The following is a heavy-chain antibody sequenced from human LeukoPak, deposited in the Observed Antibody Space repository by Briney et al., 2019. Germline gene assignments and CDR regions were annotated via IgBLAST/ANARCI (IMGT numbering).Heavy chain of an antibody. D-gene: IGHD4-17*01. CDR1: GFTFDDYA. CDR3: AKGSVRGDYYFDY. Sequence: TGGSLRLSCAASGFTFDDYAMHWVRQAPGKGLEWVSGISWNSGSIGYADSVKGRFTISRDNAKNSLYLQMNSLRAEDTALYYCAKGSVRGDYYFDYWGQGTLVTVSS. J-gene: IGHJ4*02. CDR2: ISWNSGSI. V-gene: IGHV3-9*01.